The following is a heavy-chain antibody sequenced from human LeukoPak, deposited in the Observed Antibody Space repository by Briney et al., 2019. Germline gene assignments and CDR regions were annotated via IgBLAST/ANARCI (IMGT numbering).Heavy chain of an antibody. CDR1: GGSISSGSYY. J-gene: IGHJ6*03. CDR2: IYTSGST. D-gene: IGHD2-2*01. Sequence: SQTLSLTCTVSGGSISSGSYYWSWIRQPAGKGLEWIGRIYTSGSTNYNPSLKSRVTISVDTSKNQFSLKLSSVTAADTAVYYCARAAYCSSTSCSNYYYYMDVWGKGTTVTVSS. V-gene: IGHV4-61*02. CDR3: ARAAYCSSTSCSNYYYYMDV.